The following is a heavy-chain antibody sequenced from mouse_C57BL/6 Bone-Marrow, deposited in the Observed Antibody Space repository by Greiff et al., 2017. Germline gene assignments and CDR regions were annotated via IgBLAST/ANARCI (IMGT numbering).Heavy chain of an antibody. CDR2: ISYDGSN. J-gene: IGHJ1*03. V-gene: IGHV3-6*01. Sequence: VQLKQSGPGLVKPSQSLSFTCSVTGYSITSGYYWNWIRQFPGNKLEWMGYISYDGSNNYNPSLKNQISITRDTSKNQFFLKLNSVTSEDTATYYCARAVDGSCWYFCVWGTGTTVTVSS. CDR1: GYSITSGYY. CDR3: ARAVDGSCWYFCV. D-gene: IGHD2-3*01.